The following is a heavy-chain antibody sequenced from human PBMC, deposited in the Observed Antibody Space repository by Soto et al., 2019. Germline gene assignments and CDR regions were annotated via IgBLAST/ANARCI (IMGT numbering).Heavy chain of an antibody. V-gene: IGHV4-31*03. CDR3: ARGNPGDGYHCWYFDL. Sequence: QVQLQESGPGLVKPSQTLSLTCTVSGGSISSGGYYWSWIRQHPGKGLEWIGYIYYSGSTYYNPYLKSRVTISVDTSKHQFSLKLSSVTAADTAVYYCARGNPGDGYHCWYFDLWGRGTLVTVSS. D-gene: IGHD5-12*01. CDR1: GGSISSGGYY. CDR2: IYYSGST. J-gene: IGHJ2*01.